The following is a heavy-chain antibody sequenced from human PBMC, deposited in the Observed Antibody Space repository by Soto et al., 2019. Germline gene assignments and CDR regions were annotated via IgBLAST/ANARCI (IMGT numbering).Heavy chain of an antibody. CDR1: GYTFTSYD. CDR3: ARGIRITIFGVVNYGMDV. J-gene: IGHJ6*02. D-gene: IGHD3-3*01. Sequence: QVQLVQSGAEVKKPGASVKVSCKASGYTFTSYDINWVRQATGQGLEWMGWMNPNSGNTGYAQKFQGRVTMTRNTSIRTAYIELSSLGSEDTAVYYCARGIRITIFGVVNYGMDVWGQGTTVTVSS. CDR2: MNPNSGNT. V-gene: IGHV1-8*01.